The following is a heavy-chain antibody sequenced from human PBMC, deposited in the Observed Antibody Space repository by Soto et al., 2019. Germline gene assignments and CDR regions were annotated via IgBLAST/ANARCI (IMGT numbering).Heavy chain of an antibody. D-gene: IGHD3-22*01. CDR1: GLTLSSCA. V-gene: IGHV3-23*01. CDR2: ISGGGGNT. Sequence: EVQLLESGGGLVQPGGSLRLSCAASGLTLSSCAMRWVRQAPGKGLEWVSTISGGGGNTYYADSVKGRFTISRDNSKSTLYLQMNSLRAEDTAVYYCAKGGYDSSGHSLSNFDSWGQGTLVTVSS. J-gene: IGHJ4*02. CDR3: AKGGYDSSGHSLSNFDS.